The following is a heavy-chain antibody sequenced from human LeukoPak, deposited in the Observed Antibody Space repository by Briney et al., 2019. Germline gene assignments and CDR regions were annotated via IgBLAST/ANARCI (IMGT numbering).Heavy chain of an antibody. CDR2: IYYSGST. Sequence: PSETLSLTCTVSGGSISSYYWSWIRQPPGKGLEWIGYIYYSGSTNYNPSRKSRVTISVDTSKNQFSLKLSSVTAADTAVYYCARLGISSSGWFDPWGQGTLVTVSS. CDR3: ARLGISSSGWFDP. V-gene: IGHV4-59*08. J-gene: IGHJ5*02. CDR1: GGSISSYY. D-gene: IGHD6-19*01.